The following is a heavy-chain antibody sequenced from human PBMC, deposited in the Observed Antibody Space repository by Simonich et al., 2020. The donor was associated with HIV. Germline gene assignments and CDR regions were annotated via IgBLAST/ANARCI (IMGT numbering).Heavy chain of an antibody. CDR1: GGTFSSHV. Sequence: GAEVKKPGASMKVSCKASGGTFSSHVISWVRQAPGQGLEWMGGIIPIFGTTHNAQKFQGRVTITADESTSTAYMELSSLRSEDTAVYYCARGGGEQQLVSWFDPWGQGTLVTVSS. J-gene: IGHJ5*02. V-gene: IGHV1-69*13. CDR3: ARGGGEQQLVSWFDP. CDR2: IIPIFGTT. D-gene: IGHD6-13*01.